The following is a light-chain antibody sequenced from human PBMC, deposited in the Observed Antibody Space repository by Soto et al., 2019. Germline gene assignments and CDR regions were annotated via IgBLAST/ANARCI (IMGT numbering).Light chain of an antibody. Sequence: EIVFTQSPATLSLSPGERATLSCRASQSVSSYLAWYQQKPGQAPRLLIYDASNRATGIPARFSGSGSGTDFTLTIRILEPEDFAVYYCQHRSNWPPWTLGQGTKVEIK. CDR3: QHRSNWPPWT. CDR2: DAS. J-gene: IGKJ1*01. V-gene: IGKV3-11*01. CDR1: QSVSSY.